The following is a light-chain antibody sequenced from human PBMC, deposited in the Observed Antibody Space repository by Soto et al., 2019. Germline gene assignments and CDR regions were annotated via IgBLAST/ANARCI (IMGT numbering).Light chain of an antibody. CDR3: MQHTHWPHT. CDR2: LGS. Sequence: DIVMTQSPLSLPVTPGEPASISCRSSQSLLHSNGYNYLDWYLQKPGQSPQLLIYLGSHRASGVPDRFIGSGSGTDFTLRISWVEAEDVGIYYCMQHTHWPHTFGQGTKVEIK. CDR1: QSLLHSNGYNY. J-gene: IGKJ1*01. V-gene: IGKV2-28*01.